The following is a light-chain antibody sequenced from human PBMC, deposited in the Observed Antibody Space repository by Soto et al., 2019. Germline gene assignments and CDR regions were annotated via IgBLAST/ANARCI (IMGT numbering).Light chain of an antibody. CDR2: AAS. CDR3: QQLHTYPYT. Sequence: DIQLTQSPSFLSASVGDRVTITCRACQGISSFLAWYQQKPGGTPKLLIYAASTLQSGVPSRFSGSGSGTDFTLTITSLQPEDFATYYCQQLHTYPYTFGQGTKLEIK. V-gene: IGKV1-9*01. CDR1: QGISSF. J-gene: IGKJ2*01.